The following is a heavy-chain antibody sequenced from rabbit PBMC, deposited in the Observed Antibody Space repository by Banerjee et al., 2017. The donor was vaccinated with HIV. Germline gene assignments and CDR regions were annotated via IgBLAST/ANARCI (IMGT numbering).Heavy chain of an antibody. CDR2: IYGGSSGST. V-gene: IGHV1S40*01. J-gene: IGHJ4*01. CDR1: GFDLSTYYYY. CDR3: ARNMWSNNNNL. Sequence: QSLEESGGGLVQPEGSLTLTCTASGFDLSTYYYYMCWVRQAPGKGLEWIACIYGGSSGSTWYASWAKGRFTIPKTSSTTVTLQLNSLTVADTATYFCARNMWSNNNNLWGPGTLVTVS.